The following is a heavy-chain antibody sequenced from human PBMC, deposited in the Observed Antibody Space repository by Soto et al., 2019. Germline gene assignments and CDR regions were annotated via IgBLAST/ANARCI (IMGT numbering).Heavy chain of an antibody. Sequence: SETLSLTCTVSGGSISSYYWSWIRQPPGKGLEWIGYIYYSGSTNYNPSLKSRVTISVDTSKNQFSLKLSSVTAADTAVYYCARDRGSGGSCYVDSWGQGTLVTVSS. J-gene: IGHJ4*02. D-gene: IGHD2-15*01. CDR3: ARDRGSGGSCYVDS. V-gene: IGHV4-59*01. CDR2: IYYSGST. CDR1: GGSISSYY.